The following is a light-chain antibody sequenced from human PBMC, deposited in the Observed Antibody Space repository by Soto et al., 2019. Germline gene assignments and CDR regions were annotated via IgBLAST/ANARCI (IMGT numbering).Light chain of an antibody. J-gene: IGKJ4*01. Sequence: DIQMTQSPSSLSASVGDRVTIXXRASQSIGSYLNWYQQKPGKAPXLLTHGGSILQSGVPPRFSGGGGGTDFTLTISSLQPEDFASYYCQQIYTIPLTFGGGTRWIS. CDR1: QSIGSY. CDR3: QQIYTIPLT. V-gene: IGKV1-39*01. CDR2: GGS.